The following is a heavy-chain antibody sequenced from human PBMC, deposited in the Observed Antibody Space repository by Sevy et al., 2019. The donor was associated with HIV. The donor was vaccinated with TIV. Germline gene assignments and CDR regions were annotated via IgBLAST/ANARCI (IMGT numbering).Heavy chain of an antibody. J-gene: IGHJ6*02. V-gene: IGHV3-30*02. CDR2: IRYDGNNK. CDR1: GFTFSSYG. D-gene: IGHD1-26*01. Sequence: GGYLRLYCAASGFTFSSYGMHWVRQAPGKGLECVAFIRYDGNNKYYTGSVKGRFTISRDNSKNTLYLQMNSLRAEDTAVYYCAKGREQGYYYGMDVWGQGTTVTVSS. CDR3: AKGREQGYYYGMDV.